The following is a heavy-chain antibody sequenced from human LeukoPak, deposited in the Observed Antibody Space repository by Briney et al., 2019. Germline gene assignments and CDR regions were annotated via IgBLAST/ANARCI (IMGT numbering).Heavy chain of an antibody. CDR2: INPNSGGT. J-gene: IGHJ3*02. D-gene: IGHD3-3*01. CDR3: ARDVWSGYYGAFDI. CDR1: GYTFTGYY. V-gene: IGHV1-2*02. Sequence: ASVKVSCKASGYTFTGYYMHWVRQAPGQGPEWMGWINPNSGGTNYAQKFQGRVTMTRDTSISTAYMELSRLRSDDTAVYYCARDVWSGYYGAFDIWGQGTMVTVSS.